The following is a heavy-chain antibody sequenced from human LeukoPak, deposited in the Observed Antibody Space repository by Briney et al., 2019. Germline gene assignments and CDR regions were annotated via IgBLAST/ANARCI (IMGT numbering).Heavy chain of an antibody. D-gene: IGHD6-19*01. Sequence: GGSLRLSCAASGFTFSSYSMNWVRQAPGKGLEWVSAISGSGGSTYYADSVKGRFTISRDNSKNTLYLQMNSLRAEDTAVYYCAKDKGQQWLAYFDYWGQGTLVTVSS. V-gene: IGHV3-23*01. CDR1: GFTFSSYS. CDR3: AKDKGQQWLAYFDY. J-gene: IGHJ4*02. CDR2: ISGSGGST.